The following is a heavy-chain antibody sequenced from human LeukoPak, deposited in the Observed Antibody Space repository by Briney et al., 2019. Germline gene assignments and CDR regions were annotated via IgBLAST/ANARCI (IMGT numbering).Heavy chain of an antibody. CDR2: ISSSSSTI. CDR1: GFTFSSYS. Sequence: GGSLRLSCAASGFTFSSYSMNWVRQAPGKGLEWVSYISSSSSTIYYADSVKGRFTISRDNAKNSLYLQMNSLRAEDTAVYYCARGTFYRWLQRIKTDFDYWGQGTLVTVSS. J-gene: IGHJ4*02. V-gene: IGHV3-48*01. CDR3: ARGTFYRWLQRIKTDFDY. D-gene: IGHD5-24*01.